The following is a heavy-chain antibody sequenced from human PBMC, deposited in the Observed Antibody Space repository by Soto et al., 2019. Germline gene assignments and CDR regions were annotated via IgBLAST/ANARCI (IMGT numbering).Heavy chain of an antibody. CDR1: GFSLSTTGEG. CDR2: IHWNDDK. Sequence: QITLKEAGPTLVRPTQPLTLTCSFSGFSLSTTGEGVGWIRQPPGKALEWLALIHWNDDKRYNPSLRRRLTITKDTSRSEVVLSLTSMDPVDKGTYYCADRGLGDTSPDYYGLDVWGQGTTVTVSS. D-gene: IGHD2-2*01. V-gene: IGHV2-5*01. J-gene: IGHJ6*02. CDR3: ADRGLGDTSPDYYGLDV.